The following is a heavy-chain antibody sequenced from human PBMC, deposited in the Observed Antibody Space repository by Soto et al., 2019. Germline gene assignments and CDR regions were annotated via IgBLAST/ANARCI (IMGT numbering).Heavy chain of an antibody. D-gene: IGHD3-9*01. CDR2: INHSGST. CDR1: GGSFSGYY. V-gene: IGHV4-34*01. J-gene: IGHJ4*02. CDR3: ATIPHYDILPGLPDY. Sequence: SETLSLTCAVYGGSFSGYYWSWIRQPPGKGLEWIGEINHSGSTNYNPSLKSRVTISVDTSKNQFSLKLSSVTAADTAVYYCATIPHYDILPGLPDYWGQGTLVTVSS.